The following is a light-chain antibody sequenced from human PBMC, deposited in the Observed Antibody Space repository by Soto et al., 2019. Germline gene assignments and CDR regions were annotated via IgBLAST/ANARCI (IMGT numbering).Light chain of an antibody. J-gene: IGLJ1*01. CDR2: DVS. CDR1: SSDVGGYNY. Sequence: QSALTQPRSVSASPGQSVAISCTGTSSDVGGYNYVSWYQQHPGKAPKLMIYDVSKRPSGVPDRFSGSKSGNTASLTISGLQAEDEADYYCCSYAGSPYVFGTGTKFTVL. V-gene: IGLV2-11*01. CDR3: CSYAGSPYV.